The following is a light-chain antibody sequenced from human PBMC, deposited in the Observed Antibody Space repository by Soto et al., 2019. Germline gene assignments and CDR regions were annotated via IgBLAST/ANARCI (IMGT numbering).Light chain of an antibody. V-gene: IGKV3-20*01. Sequence: EILLTQSPGTLSLSPGERATLSCRASQSVSSSYLAWYQQKPGQPPRLLIYGASSRATGIPDRFSGSGSGTDFTLTISRLEPEDFAVFYCQHYDSLPITFGQGTRLEIK. CDR2: GAS. CDR3: QHYDSLPIT. CDR1: QSVSSSY. J-gene: IGKJ5*01.